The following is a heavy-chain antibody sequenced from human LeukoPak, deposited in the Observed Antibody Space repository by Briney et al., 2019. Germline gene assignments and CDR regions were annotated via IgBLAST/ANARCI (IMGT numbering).Heavy chain of an antibody. V-gene: IGHV4-38-2*02. J-gene: IGHJ4*02. CDR3: ARHFYHGFFNDILTEPAFHC. CDR2: IYHSGST. D-gene: IGHD3-9*01. Sequence: PSETLSLTCTVSGYSMRSGYYWGWIRLAPGKGLEWIGTIYHSGSTYYNPSLKSRVTISVDTSQNQFSLRLSSVTAADTAVYYCARHFYHGFFNDILTEPAFHCWGQGTLVTVSS. CDR1: GYSMRSGYY.